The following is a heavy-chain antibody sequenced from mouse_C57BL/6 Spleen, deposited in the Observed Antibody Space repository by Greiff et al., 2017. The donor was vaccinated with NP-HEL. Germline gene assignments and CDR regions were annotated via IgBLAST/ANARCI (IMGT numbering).Heavy chain of an antibody. Sequence: ESGPGLVKPSQSLSLTCSVTGYSITSGYYWNWIRQFPGNKLEWMGYISYDGSNNYNPSLKNRISITRDPSKNQFFLKLNSVTTEDTATYYCARYYGSSYAHYYAMDYWGQGTSVTVSS. D-gene: IGHD1-1*01. CDR3: ARYYGSSYAHYYAMDY. V-gene: IGHV3-6*01. CDR2: ISYDGSN. J-gene: IGHJ4*01. CDR1: GYSITSGYY.